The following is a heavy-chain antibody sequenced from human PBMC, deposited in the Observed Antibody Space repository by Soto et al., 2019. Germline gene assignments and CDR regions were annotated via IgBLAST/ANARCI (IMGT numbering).Heavy chain of an antibody. CDR1: GFTFSSYS. J-gene: IGHJ5*02. D-gene: IGHD3-3*01. V-gene: IGHV3-48*01. Sequence: GGSLRLSCAASGFTFSSYSMNWVRQAPGKGLEWVSYISSSSSTIYYADSVKGRFTISRDNAKNSLYLQMNSLRAEDTAVYYCARDIGAITIFGVVISPFDPWGQGTLVTVSS. CDR3: ARDIGAITIFGVVISPFDP. CDR2: ISSSSSTI.